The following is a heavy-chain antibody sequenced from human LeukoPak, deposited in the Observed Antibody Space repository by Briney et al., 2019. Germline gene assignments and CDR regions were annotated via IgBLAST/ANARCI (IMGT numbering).Heavy chain of an antibody. CDR2: ISAYNGNT. CDR1: GYTFTSYG. J-gene: IGHJ5*02. CDR3: ASGGGVIPASDWFCG. V-gene: IGHV1-18*01. D-gene: IGHD2-2*01. Sequence: ASVKVSCKASGYTFTSYGISWVRQAPGQGLEWMGWISAYNGNTNYAQKLQGRVTMTTHTSTSTDYMELRSLRSDDASAYYFASGGGVIPASDWFCGWGQLTMVTV.